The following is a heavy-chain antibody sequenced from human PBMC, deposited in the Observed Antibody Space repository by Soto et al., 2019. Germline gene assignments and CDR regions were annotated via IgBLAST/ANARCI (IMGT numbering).Heavy chain of an antibody. CDR2: IYHSGST. D-gene: IGHD4-4*01. J-gene: IGHJ5*02. V-gene: IGHV4-30-2*01. CDR3: ARHSYYSNPLRFDP. Sequence: PSETLSLTCTVSGGSISSGGYYWSWIRQHPGTGLEWIGYIYHSGSTYYNPSLKSRVTISADRSKNQFSLKLSSVTAADTAVYYCARHSYYSNPLRFDPWSQGTLVTVSS. CDR1: GGSISSGGYY.